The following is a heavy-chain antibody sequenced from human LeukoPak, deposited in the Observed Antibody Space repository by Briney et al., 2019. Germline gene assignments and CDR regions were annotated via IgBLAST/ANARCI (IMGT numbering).Heavy chain of an antibody. D-gene: IGHD3-22*01. J-gene: IGHJ4*02. CDR3: ATQSITLVVVISPFDY. V-gene: IGHV3-30*02. Sequence: GGALRLSCVSTGLTSSNFPMHWVRQARSKGLVWVDADSVRGRFTISRDNSKSTVYLQMNSLKPDDTAVYYCATQSITLVVVISPFDYWGQGTLVTVSS. CDR1: GLTSSNFP.